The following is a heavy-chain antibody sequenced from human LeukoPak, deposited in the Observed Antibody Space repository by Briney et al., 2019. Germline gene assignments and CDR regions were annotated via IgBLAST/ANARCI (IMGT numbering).Heavy chain of an antibody. J-gene: IGHJ4*02. CDR2: ISSSSSYI. Sequence: GGSLRLSCAASGFTFSSYSMNWVRQAPGKGLEWVSSISSSSSYIYYADSVKGRFTISRDNAKNSLYLQMNSLRAEDTAVYYCAKMVVRVRGVIDYWGQGTLVTVSS. V-gene: IGHV3-21*04. D-gene: IGHD3-10*01. CDR3: AKMVVRVRGVIDY. CDR1: GFTFSSYS.